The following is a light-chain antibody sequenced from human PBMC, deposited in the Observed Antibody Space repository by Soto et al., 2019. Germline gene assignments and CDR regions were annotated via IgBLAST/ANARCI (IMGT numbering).Light chain of an antibody. Sequence: DIQMTQSPSSLSASVGERVTITCRASQSISIYLNWYQQKPGRAPKLLIHAASGLQSGVPSRFSGSGSGTHFTLTISSLQPEDSATYYCQQSFSIFPWTFGQGTKVEI. J-gene: IGKJ1*01. V-gene: IGKV1-39*01. CDR1: QSISIY. CDR2: AAS. CDR3: QQSFSIFPWT.